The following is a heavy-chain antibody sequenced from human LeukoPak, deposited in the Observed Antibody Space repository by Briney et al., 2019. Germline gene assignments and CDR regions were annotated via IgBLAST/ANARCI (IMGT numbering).Heavy chain of an antibody. Sequence: KPGGSLRLSCVASGFIFSSYNMNWVRQAPGKGLEWVSSITSTSGYISYADSVKGRFTISRDNSDNSLSLEMNSLRGDDTAVYYCARAVRLRKWEVISATASSEAFDLWGQGTMVTVSS. D-gene: IGHD1-26*01. CDR2: ITSTSGYI. CDR3: ARAVRLRKWEVISATASSEAFDL. CDR1: GFIFSSYN. J-gene: IGHJ3*01. V-gene: IGHV3-21*01.